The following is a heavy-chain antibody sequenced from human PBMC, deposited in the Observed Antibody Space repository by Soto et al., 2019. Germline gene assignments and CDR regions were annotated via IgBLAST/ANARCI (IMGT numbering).Heavy chain of an antibody. J-gene: IGHJ4*02. CDR3: ARGLSADY. CDR2: IIPFFDAP. D-gene: IGHD3-10*01. CDR1: GGTISSYA. V-gene: IGHV1-69*06. Sequence: QVQLVQSGAEVKKPGSSVKVSCKASGGTISSYAINWVRQAPGQGLEWMGAIIPFFDAPKFAQKFQGRVTITADKSTNTAYMELSSLRSEDTAIYSGARGLSADYWGQGNLVTVSS.